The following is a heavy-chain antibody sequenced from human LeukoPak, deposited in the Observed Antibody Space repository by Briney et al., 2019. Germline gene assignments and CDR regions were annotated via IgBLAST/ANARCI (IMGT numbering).Heavy chain of an antibody. CDR1: AGSISSYY. J-gene: IGHJ4*02. V-gene: IGHV4-59*01. CDR2: VHYSGAT. D-gene: IGHD5-18*01. CDR3: ARGTLRGYNYGPFFDY. Sequence: SDTLSLTCTVSAGSISSYYWSLIREPPGKGLEWIGSVHYSGATNYTPSLHSRLTLSVYTSNRQFSLKLASVTAADTAVYYCARGTLRGYNYGPFFDYWGQGTLVTVSS.